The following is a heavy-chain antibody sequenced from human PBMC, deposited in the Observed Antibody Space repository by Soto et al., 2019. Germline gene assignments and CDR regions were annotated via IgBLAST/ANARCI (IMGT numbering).Heavy chain of an antibody. V-gene: IGHV4-31*03. D-gene: IGHD4-17*01. Sequence: QVQLQESGPGLVKPSQTLSLTCTVSGGSISSGGYYWSWIRQHPGKGLEWIGYIYYSGSTYYNPSLESRVTISVDTSKNQFSLKLSSVTAADTAVYYCARVTADYGDPDAFDIWGQGTMVTVSS. CDR1: GGSISSGGYY. CDR3: ARVTADYGDPDAFDI. J-gene: IGHJ3*02. CDR2: IYYSGST.